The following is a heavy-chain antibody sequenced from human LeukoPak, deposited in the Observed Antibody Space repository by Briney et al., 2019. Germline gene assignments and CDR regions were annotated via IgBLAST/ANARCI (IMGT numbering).Heavy chain of an antibody. Sequence: SETLSLTCTVSGYSITSGYYWGWIRQPPGMGLEWIGSIYHSGSTHYNPSLNSRVTMSVDTSKNQVSLKLSSVTAADTAVYYCARDNDSSGYYHYFDYWGQGTLVTVSS. CDR2: IYHSGST. V-gene: IGHV4-38-2*02. J-gene: IGHJ4*02. CDR3: ARDNDSSGYYHYFDY. D-gene: IGHD3-22*01. CDR1: GYSITSGYY.